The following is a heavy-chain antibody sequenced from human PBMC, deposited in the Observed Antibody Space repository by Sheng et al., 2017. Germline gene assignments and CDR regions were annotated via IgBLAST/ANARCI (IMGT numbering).Heavy chain of an antibody. CDR2: IYYSGNT. CDR1: GGSISSGTYS. D-gene: IGHD6-19*01. Sequence: QLQLQESGPGLVKPSETLSLTCTVSGGSISSGTYSWGWIRQPPGKGLEWIGSIYYSGNTYYNPSLKSRVTMSLDTSKNQFSLKLSSVTAADTALYYCARDSGAWYHFGNWCRGTLVTVSS. V-gene: IGHV4-39*07. J-gene: IGHJ4*02. CDR3: ARDSGAWYHFGN.